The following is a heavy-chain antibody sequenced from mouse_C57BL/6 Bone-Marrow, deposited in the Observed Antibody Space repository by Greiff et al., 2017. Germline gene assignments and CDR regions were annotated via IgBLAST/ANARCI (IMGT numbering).Heavy chain of an antibody. CDR2: IDPEIGDT. CDR3: SSFDGNYFDF. D-gene: IGHD2-3*01. Sequence: VQLQQSGAELVRPGASVKLSCTASGFNIKDAYIHWVKQRPEQGLEWIGWIDPEIGDTEYASKFQGKAPITSDTSSNTAYLQLSSLTSEDTAVYYCSSFDGNYFDFWGQGNPLTVAS. CDR1: GFNIKDAY. J-gene: IGHJ2*01. V-gene: IGHV14-4*01.